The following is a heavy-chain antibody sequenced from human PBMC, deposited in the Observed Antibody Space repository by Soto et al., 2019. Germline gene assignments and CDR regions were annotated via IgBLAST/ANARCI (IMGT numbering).Heavy chain of an antibody. CDR2: IYHSGST. CDR3: ARGGKQYYDFWSGYPYFDY. D-gene: IGHD3-3*01. J-gene: IGHJ4*02. CDR1: GGSISSCGYS. Sequence: TXSLTCAVSGGSISSCGYSLSWIRQPPGKGLEWIGYIYHSGSTYYNPSLKSRVTISVYRSKNQFSLKLSSVTAADTAVYYCARGGKQYYDFWSGYPYFDYWGQGTLVTGSS. V-gene: IGHV4-30-2*01.